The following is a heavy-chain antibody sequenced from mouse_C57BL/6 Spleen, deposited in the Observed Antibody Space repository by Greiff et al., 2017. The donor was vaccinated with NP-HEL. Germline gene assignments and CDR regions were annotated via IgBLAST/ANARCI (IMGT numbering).Heavy chain of an antibody. D-gene: IGHD2-2*01. J-gene: IGHJ3*01. Sequence: VQLQQSVAELVRPGASVKLSCTASGFNFKNTYMHWVKQRPEQGLEWIGRIDPANGNTKYAPKFQGKATITADTSSNTAYLQLSSLTSEDTAIYDCAGGGNYGYLAWFAYWGQGTLVTVSA. V-gene: IGHV14-3*01. CDR3: AGGGNYGYLAWFAY. CDR2: IDPANGNT. CDR1: GFNFKNTY.